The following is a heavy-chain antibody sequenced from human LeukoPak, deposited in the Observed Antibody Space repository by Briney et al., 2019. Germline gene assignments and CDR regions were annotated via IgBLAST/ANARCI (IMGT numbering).Heavy chain of an antibody. CDR1: GGSFSNYY. Sequence: PSETLSLTCAVYGGSFSNYYWSWIRQPPGKGLEWIGEINHSGSTSYNPSLKSRVTISVDTSKNQFSLKLSSVTAADTAVYYCARGLTPSSYNWFDPWGQGTLVTVSS. V-gene: IGHV4-34*01. D-gene: IGHD2-15*01. CDR3: ARGLTPSSYNWFDP. J-gene: IGHJ5*02. CDR2: INHSGST.